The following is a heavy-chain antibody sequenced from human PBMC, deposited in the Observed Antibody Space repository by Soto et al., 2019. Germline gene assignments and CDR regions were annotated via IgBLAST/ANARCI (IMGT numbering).Heavy chain of an antibody. CDR3: ARHPMVGSWYCWFDP. CDR1: GYSFTSYW. Sequence: GESLKISCKGSGYSFTSYWIGWVRQMPGKGLEWMGIIYPGDSDTRYSPSFQGQVTISADKSISTAYLQWSSLKASDTAMYYCARHPMVGSWYCWFDPWGQGTLVTVSS. CDR2: IYPGDSDT. D-gene: IGHD6-13*01. J-gene: IGHJ5*02. V-gene: IGHV5-51*01.